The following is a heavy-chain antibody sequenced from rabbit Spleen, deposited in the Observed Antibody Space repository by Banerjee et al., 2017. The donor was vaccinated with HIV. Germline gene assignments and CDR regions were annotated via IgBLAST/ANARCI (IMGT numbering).Heavy chain of an antibody. CDR3: VRGASGSGYYSL. V-gene: IGHV1S47*01. D-gene: IGHD1-1*01. CDR2: IDPVFGIT. CDR1: GFDFSSYG. J-gene: IGHJ3*01. Sequence: EQLEESGGGLVKPEGSLTLTCKASGFDFSSYGVSWVRQVPGKGLEWIGYIDPVFGITYYANWVNGRFSISRENAQNTVFLQLHSLTAADTATYFSVRGASGSGYYSLWGQGTLVTVS.